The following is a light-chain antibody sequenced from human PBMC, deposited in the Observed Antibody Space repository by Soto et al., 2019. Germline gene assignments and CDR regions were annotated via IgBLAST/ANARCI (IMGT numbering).Light chain of an antibody. CDR1: SSGVGRYNF. J-gene: IGLJ1*01. CDR2: DVT. Sequence: QSALTQPASVSGSPGQSITISCTGTSSGVGRYNFVSWYQQHPGKAPKLLIYDVTNRPSGISNRFSGSKSGNTASLTISGLQAEDEADYYCSSYTSSSTRVFGTGTKVTVL. V-gene: IGLV2-14*01. CDR3: SSYTSSSTRV.